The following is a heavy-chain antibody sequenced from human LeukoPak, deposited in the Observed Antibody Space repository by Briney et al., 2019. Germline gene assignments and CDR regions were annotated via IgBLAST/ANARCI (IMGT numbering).Heavy chain of an antibody. Sequence: ASVKVSCKASGGTFSNYAISWVRQAPGQGLEWMGGIITNFGTTNYAQKYQGRVTITADGSTSTVYMELSSLRSEDTAVYYCARPRTYYDFWRGYPPFDYWGQGTLVTVSS. V-gene: IGHV1-69*13. CDR1: GGTFSNYA. CDR2: IITNFGTT. CDR3: ARPRTYYDFWRGYPPFDY. J-gene: IGHJ4*02. D-gene: IGHD3-3*01.